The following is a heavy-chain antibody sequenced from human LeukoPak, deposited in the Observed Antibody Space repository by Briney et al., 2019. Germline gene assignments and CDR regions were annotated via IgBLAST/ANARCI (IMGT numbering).Heavy chain of an antibody. CDR3: ARNEVGGVRGVIIEDY. Sequence: GESLKISCKGSGYSFTSYWIGWERHMPGKGLEWMGIIYPSDSHTRYSTSLQGQVSISADQSISPAYMQWRRLQATRPGMNYRARNEVGGVRGVIIEDYWGQGTLVTVSS. V-gene: IGHV5-51*01. J-gene: IGHJ4*02. CDR2: IYPSDSHT. D-gene: IGHD3-10*01. CDR1: GYSFTSYW.